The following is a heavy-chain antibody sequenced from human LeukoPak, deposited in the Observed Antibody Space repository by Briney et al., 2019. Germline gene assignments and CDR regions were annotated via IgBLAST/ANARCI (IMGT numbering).Heavy chain of an antibody. J-gene: IGHJ5*02. CDR3: ARDRGLFYDILTGYLNWFDP. V-gene: IGHV4-38-2*02. D-gene: IGHD3-9*01. Sequence: SETLSLTCAVSDYSISSGHYWGWIRQPPGKGLEWIGGIYHSGSTYYNPSLKSRVTISVDTSKNQFSLKLSSVTAADTAVYYCARDRGLFYDILTGYLNWFDPWGQGTLVTVSS. CDR2: IYHSGST. CDR1: DYSISSGHY.